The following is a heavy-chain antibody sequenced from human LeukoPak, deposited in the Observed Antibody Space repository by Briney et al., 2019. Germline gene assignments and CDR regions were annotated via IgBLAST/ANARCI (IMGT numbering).Heavy chain of an antibody. J-gene: IGHJ4*02. CDR3: ARDRLHYGEYEKTFDY. Sequence: GGSLRLSCAASGFTFSSYSMNWVRQAPGKGLEWVSYITFSSSIIYYADSVKGRFTISRDNAKNSLYLQMNSLRAEDTAVYYCARDRLHYGEYEKTFDYWGQGTLVSVSS. D-gene: IGHD4-17*01. CDR2: ITFSSSII. CDR1: GFTFSSYS. V-gene: IGHV3-48*01.